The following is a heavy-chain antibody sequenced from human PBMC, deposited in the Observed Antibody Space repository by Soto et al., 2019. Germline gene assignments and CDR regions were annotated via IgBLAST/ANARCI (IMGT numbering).Heavy chain of an antibody. CDR2: IYNDGTYS. D-gene: IGHD3-10*01. Sequence: PAGSLRLSCAASGFIFKMYWMHWFRQSPGKGLVWISRIYNDGTYSDYADSVRGRFTISRDNVNDTLYLQMNNLRAEDSGLYYCTRGPRPISTGTGAYWGQGTQVTVSS. CDR1: GFIFKMYW. CDR3: TRGPRPISTGTGAY. V-gene: IGHV3-74*01. J-gene: IGHJ4*02.